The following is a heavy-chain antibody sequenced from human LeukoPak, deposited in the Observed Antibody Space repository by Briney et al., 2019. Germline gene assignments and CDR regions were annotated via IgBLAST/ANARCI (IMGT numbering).Heavy chain of an antibody. V-gene: IGHV3-7*05. J-gene: IGHJ4*02. Sequence: GGSLRLSCAASGFTFSNYWMSWVRQAPGKGLEWVANIKEDGSEIYYVDSVKGRFTISRDNAKNSLYLQLSSLRAEDTADYYCAGQSWWAAVVGPALDCWGQGSLVTVSS. CDR2: IKEDGSEI. D-gene: IGHD2-8*02. CDR3: AGQSWWAAVVGPALDC. CDR1: GFTFSNYW.